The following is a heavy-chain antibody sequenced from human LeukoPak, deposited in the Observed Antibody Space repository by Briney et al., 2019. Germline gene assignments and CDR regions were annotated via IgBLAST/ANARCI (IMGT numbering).Heavy chain of an antibody. CDR3: AGDIVVVPAAMYHYYYYGMDV. Sequence: SVRVSCKASGGTFSSYAISWVRQAPGQGLEWMGGIIPIFGTANYAQKFQGRVTITADESTSTAYMELSSLRSEDTAVYYCAGDIVVVPAAMYHYYYYGMDVWDQGTTVTVSS. V-gene: IGHV1-69*13. J-gene: IGHJ6*02. CDR1: GGTFSSYA. CDR2: IIPIFGTA. D-gene: IGHD2-2*01.